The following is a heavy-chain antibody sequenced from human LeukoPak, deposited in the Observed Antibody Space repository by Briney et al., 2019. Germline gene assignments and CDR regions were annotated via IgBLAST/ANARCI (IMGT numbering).Heavy chain of an antibody. V-gene: IGHV4-34*01. D-gene: IGHD3-10*01. Sequence: KPPETLSLTCAVYGGSFSGYYWSWIRQPPGKGLEWIGEINHSGSTNYNPSLKSRVTISVDTSKNQFSLKLSSVTAADTAVYYCARDSGTTGEVKFDPWGQGTLVTVSS. CDR1: GGSFSGYY. CDR3: ARDSGTTGEVKFDP. CDR2: INHSGST. J-gene: IGHJ5*02.